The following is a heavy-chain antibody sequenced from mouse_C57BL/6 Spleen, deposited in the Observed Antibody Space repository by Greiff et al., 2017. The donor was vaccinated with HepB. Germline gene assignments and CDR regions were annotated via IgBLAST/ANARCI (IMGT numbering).Heavy chain of an antibody. D-gene: IGHD3-1*01. CDR1: GFTIKNTY. Sequence: EVQLQQSVAELVRPGASVKLSCTASGFTIKNTYMHWVKQRPEQGLEWIGRIDPANGNTKYAPKFKGKATLTADTSSNTAYLQLSSLTSEGTAIYYCASTLGHFDYWGQGTTLTVSS. CDR3: ASTLGHFDY. J-gene: IGHJ2*01. CDR2: IDPANGNT. V-gene: IGHV14-3*01.